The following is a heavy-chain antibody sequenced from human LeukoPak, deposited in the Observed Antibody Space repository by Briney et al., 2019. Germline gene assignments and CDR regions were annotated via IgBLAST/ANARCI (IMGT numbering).Heavy chain of an antibody. CDR3: ARDPRGSYYSDY. J-gene: IGHJ4*02. V-gene: IGHV1-2*02. D-gene: IGHD3-10*01. CDR2: INPNSGAT. CDR1: GYTFTGYH. Sequence: ASVKVSCKASGYTFTGYHLHWVRQAPGQGLEWMGSINPNSGATNYAQRFQGRVTMTRDTSITTAYMELSRLRFDDTAVYYCARDPRGSYYSDYWGQGSLVTVSS.